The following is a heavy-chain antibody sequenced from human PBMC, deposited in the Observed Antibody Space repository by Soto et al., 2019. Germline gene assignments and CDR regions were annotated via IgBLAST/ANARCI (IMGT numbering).Heavy chain of an antibody. V-gene: IGHV1-18*01. CDR1: GYTFASYA. Sequence: QVQLVQSGAEVKKPGASVKVSCKASGYTFASYAISWMRQAPGQGLEGMGWISAYNGNTNYAQKLQSRVTMTTHTSTSTTYMDLGGTASDDRAVDYCPKDPARPDYWGQGTPVTVSS. J-gene: IGHJ4*02. CDR2: ISAYNGNT. CDR3: PKDPARPDY.